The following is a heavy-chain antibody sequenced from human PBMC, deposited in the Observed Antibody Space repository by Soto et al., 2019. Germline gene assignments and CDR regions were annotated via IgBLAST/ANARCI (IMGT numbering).Heavy chain of an antibody. Sequence: EVQLLESGGGLVQPGGSLRLSCAASGFTFSSYAMSWVRQAPGKGLQWVSAISGSGGSTYYADSVKGRFTISRDNSKNTLYLQMNSLRAEDTAVYYCAKDRAGYSSGGWFDPWGQGTLVTVSS. V-gene: IGHV3-23*01. CDR3: AKDRAGYSSGGWFDP. CDR2: ISGSGGST. D-gene: IGHD6-19*01. J-gene: IGHJ5*02. CDR1: GFTFSSYA.